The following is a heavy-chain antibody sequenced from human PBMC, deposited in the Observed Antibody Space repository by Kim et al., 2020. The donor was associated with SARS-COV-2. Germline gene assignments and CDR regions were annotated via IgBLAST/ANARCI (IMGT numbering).Heavy chain of an antibody. Sequence: GGSLRLSCAASGFTFSDYSMHWVRQAPGKGLEWVAIISYDGSMQYYANSVKGRFTISRDNAKNTLYLQMSSLKTDDTAIYYCARAPSNSWHLFDYWGQGTLAIVSS. CDR2: ISYDGSMQ. J-gene: IGHJ4*02. CDR1: GFTFSDYS. D-gene: IGHD4-4*01. CDR3: ARAPSNSWHLFDY. V-gene: IGHV3-30*04.